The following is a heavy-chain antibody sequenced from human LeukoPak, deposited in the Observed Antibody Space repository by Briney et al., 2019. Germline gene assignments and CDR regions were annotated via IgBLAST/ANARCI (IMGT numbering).Heavy chain of an antibody. V-gene: IGHV1-69*02. Sequence: VKVSCKAFLGTFCTYTISWVRQAPGQELEWMGRSLPFLGIADYTHMFQGRVTITAHKSKSTAYTELSSLRSENTAVYYCARGDSSGYYSFDYWGQGTLATVSS. CDR3: ARGDSSGYYSFDY. D-gene: IGHD3-22*01. CDR1: LGTFCTYT. J-gene: IGHJ4*02. CDR2: SLPFLGIA.